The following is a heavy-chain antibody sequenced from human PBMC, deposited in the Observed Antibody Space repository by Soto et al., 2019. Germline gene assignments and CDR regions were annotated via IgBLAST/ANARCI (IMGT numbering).Heavy chain of an antibody. J-gene: IGHJ4*01. CDR2: IIGSGDST. CDR3: AIRDYNGVGLLAFDY. CDR1: GFTFSNFA. Sequence: EVQLVESGGGLVKPWGSLRLSCAASGFTFSNFAMNWVRQAPGKGLEWGSSIIGSGDSTLYADSVKGRFTVVRDNANNWLFLQINSLSAADTAVYYVAIRDYNGVGLLAFDYWGQGILVTVSS. V-gene: IGHV3-21*01. D-gene: IGHD2-8*01.